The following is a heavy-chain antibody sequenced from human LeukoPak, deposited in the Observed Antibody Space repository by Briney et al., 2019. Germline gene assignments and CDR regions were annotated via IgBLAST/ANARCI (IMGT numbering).Heavy chain of an antibody. V-gene: IGHV3-43*02. CDR3: AKPSSSPRDGY. D-gene: IGHD6-13*01. J-gene: IGHJ4*02. CDR1: GFTFDDYA. CDR2: ISGDGGST. Sequence: GGSLRLSCAASGFTFDDYAMHWVRQAPGKGLEWVSLISGDGGSTYYADSVKGRFTISRDNSKNSLYLQMNSLRTEDTAFYYCAKPSSSPRDGYWGQGTLVTVSS.